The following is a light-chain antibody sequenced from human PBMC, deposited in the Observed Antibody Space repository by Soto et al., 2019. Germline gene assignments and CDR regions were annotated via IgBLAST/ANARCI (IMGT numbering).Light chain of an antibody. V-gene: IGLV2-18*02. Sequence: QSALTQPPSVSGSPGQSGTISCTGTSSDVGSYNRVSWYQQPPGTAPQLMIYEVSNRPSGVPDRFSGSKSGNTASLTISGLQAEDEADYYCTSYTSSSTDVFGTGTKVTVL. CDR1: SSDVGSYNR. CDR2: EVS. CDR3: TSYTSSSTDV. J-gene: IGLJ1*01.